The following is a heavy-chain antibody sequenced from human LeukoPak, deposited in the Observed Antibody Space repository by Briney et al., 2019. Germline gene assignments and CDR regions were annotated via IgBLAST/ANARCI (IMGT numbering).Heavy chain of an antibody. J-gene: IGHJ4*02. Sequence: PSESLSLTCTVSGGSISSSSYYWGWIRQPPGKGLEWIGNIYYSGSTYYNPSLKSRVTMSVDTSKNQLSLKLSSVTAADTAVYYCARYYYGSGSYYYFDSWGQGTLVTVSS. D-gene: IGHD3-10*01. CDR2: IYYSGST. CDR3: ARYYYGSGSYYYFDS. V-gene: IGHV4-39*01. CDR1: GGSISSSSYY.